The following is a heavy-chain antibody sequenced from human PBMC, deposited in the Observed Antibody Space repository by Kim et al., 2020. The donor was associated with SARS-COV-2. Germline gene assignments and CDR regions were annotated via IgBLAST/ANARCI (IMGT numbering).Heavy chain of an antibody. Sequence: SETLSLTCAVYGGSFSGYYWSWIRQPPGKGLEWIGEINHSGSTNYNPSLKSRVTISVDTSKNQFSLKLSSVTAADTAVYYCARGRRVAARPRNYYYYGMDVWGQGTTVTVSS. V-gene: IGHV4-34*01. J-gene: IGHJ6*02. CDR1: GGSFSGYY. CDR2: INHSGST. CDR3: ARGRRVAARPRNYYYYGMDV. D-gene: IGHD6-6*01.